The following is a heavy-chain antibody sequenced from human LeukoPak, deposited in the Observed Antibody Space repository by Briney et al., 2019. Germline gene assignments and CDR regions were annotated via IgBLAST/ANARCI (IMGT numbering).Heavy chain of an antibody. Sequence: PSETLSLTCAVYGGSSSGYYWSWIRQPPGKALEWIGDINHDGTTNYNPSLKSRVTISVDTSKNQFSLKLISVTAADTAVYYCARGRVTRITARHRWYFDFWGQGALVTVSS. CDR3: ARGRVTRITARHRWYFDF. CDR1: GGSSSGYY. V-gene: IGHV4-34*01. D-gene: IGHD6-25*01. CDR2: INHDGTT. J-gene: IGHJ4*02.